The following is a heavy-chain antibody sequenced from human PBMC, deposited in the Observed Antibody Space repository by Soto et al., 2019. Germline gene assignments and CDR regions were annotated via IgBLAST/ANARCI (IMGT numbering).Heavy chain of an antibody. CDR2: LSRGGGTT. D-gene: IGHD6-6*01. CDR1: GFTFSSHG. CDR3: AKDGQYRTDGFDV. Sequence: GGSLRLSCAASGFTFSSHGMSWVRQAPGKGLEWIAGLSRGGGTTYYADSVKGRLTISRDNSKNTLDLIMNSLKVEDMALYYCAKDGQYRTDGFDVWGQGTMVTVSS. V-gene: IGHV3-23*01. J-gene: IGHJ3*01.